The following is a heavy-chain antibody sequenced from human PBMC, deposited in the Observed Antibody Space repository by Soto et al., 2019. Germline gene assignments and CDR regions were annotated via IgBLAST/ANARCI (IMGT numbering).Heavy chain of an antibody. Sequence: ASVKVSWKAAGYAFTGFHIHWVRQAPGQGLEWMGWINPNGGGTNFAQKFQGRFTISRDNAKNSLYLQMNSLRSEDTAVYYCARPIQYYYDSSGQSAWFDPWGQGTLVTVSS. CDR1: GYAFTGFH. CDR3: ARPIQYYYDSSGQSAWFDP. CDR2: INPNGGGT. D-gene: IGHD3-22*01. V-gene: IGHV1-2*02. J-gene: IGHJ5*02.